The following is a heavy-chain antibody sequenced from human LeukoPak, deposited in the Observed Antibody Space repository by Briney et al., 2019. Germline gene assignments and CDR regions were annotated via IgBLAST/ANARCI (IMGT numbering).Heavy chain of an antibody. J-gene: IGHJ5*02. V-gene: IGHV3-21*01. D-gene: IGHD2-15*01. CDR3: ARDDRTCSGGSCYLNWFDP. Sequence: GGSLRLSCAASGFTFSDYYMNWVRQAPGKGLEWVSSISSSSSYIYYADSVKGRFTISRDNAKNSLYLQMNSLRAEDTAVYYCARDDRTCSGGSCYLNWFDPWGQGTLVTVSS. CDR1: GFTFSDYY. CDR2: ISSSSSYI.